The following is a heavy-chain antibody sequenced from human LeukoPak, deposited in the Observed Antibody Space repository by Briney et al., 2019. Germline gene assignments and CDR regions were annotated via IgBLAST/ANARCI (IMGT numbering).Heavy chain of an antibody. D-gene: IGHD6-13*01. V-gene: IGHV3-30*02. CDR3: ATSFGPVIAAAGTGAD. J-gene: IGHJ4*02. Sequence: GGSLRPSCAASGFTFSNYGMHWVRQAPGKGLEWVAFIRFDGSYKYYADSVKGRFTISRDNSKNTLYLQMNSLRAEDTAVYYCATSFGPVIAAAGTGADWGQGTLVTVSS. CDR2: IRFDGSYK. CDR1: GFTFSNYG.